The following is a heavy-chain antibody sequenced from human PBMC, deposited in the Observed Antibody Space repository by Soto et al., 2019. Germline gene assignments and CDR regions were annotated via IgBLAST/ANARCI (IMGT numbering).Heavy chain of an antibody. CDR1: GGSISSYY. D-gene: IGHD3-10*01. Sequence: QVQLQESGPGLVKPSETLSLTCTVSGGSISSYYWSWIRQPPGKGLEWIGYIYYSGFTNYNPPLKSRVTRSVDTSKNQFSLKLSSVTAADTAVYYCARSWGFALDYWGQGTLVTVSS. CDR2: IYYSGFT. J-gene: IGHJ4*02. V-gene: IGHV4-59*01. CDR3: ARSWGFALDY.